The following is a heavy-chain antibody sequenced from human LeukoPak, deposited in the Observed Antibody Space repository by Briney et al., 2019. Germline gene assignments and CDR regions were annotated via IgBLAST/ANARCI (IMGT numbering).Heavy chain of an antibody. CDR1: GFTFSSYW. D-gene: IGHD1-26*01. V-gene: IGHV3-7*01. J-gene: IGHJ4*02. Sequence: GGSLRLSCAASGFTFSSYWMSWVRQAPGKGLEWVANIKRDGSEKYYVDSVKGRFTISRDNAKNSLYLQMNSLRAEDTAVYYCATPGISGSYDYWGQGTLVTVSS. CDR2: IKRDGSEK. CDR3: ATPGISGSYDY.